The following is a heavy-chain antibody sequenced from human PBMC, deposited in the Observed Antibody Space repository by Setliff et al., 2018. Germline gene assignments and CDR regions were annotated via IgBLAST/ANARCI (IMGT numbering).Heavy chain of an antibody. V-gene: IGHV3-48*01. D-gene: IGHD3-22*01. CDR3: ARDGGGPYYYDSSGYRAAFDI. CDR1: GFTFSSYS. Sequence: PGGSLRLSCAASGFTFSSYSMNWVRQAPGKGLEWVSYISSSSSTIYYADSVKGRFTISRDNAKNSLYLQMNSLRAEDTAVYYCARDGGGPYYYDSSGYRAAFDIWGQGTMVTVS. CDR2: ISSSSSTI. J-gene: IGHJ3*02.